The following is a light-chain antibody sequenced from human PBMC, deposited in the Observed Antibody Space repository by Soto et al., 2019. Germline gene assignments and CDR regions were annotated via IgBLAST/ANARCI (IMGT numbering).Light chain of an antibody. CDR1: QSISSW. CDR3: HQGNT. J-gene: IGKJ3*01. CDR2: AAS. V-gene: IGKV1-5*01. Sequence: DIQMTQSRASLSASVGDTVIVTCRASQSISSWLAWHQQKPGKAPKLLIYAASTLQSGVPSRFSGSGSGTEFTLTISSLQPDDFSTYYCHQGNTFGPGTKVDIK.